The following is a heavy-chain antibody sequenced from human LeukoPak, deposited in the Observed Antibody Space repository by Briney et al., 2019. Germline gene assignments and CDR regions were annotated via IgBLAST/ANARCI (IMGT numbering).Heavy chain of an antibody. CDR3: AKDPSGYYYLPINWFDP. CDR1: GFTFSSYG. J-gene: IGHJ5*02. CDR2: IRYDGSNK. Sequence: GGSLRLSCAASGFTFSSYGMHWVRQAPGKGLEWVAFIRYDGSNKYYADSVKGRFTISRDNSKNTLYLQMNSLRAEDTAVYYCAKDPSGYYYLPINWFDPWGQGTLVTVSS. V-gene: IGHV3-30*02. D-gene: IGHD3-22*01.